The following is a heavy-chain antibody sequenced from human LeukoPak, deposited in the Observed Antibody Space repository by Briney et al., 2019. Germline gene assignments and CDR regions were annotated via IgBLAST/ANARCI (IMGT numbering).Heavy chain of an antibody. V-gene: IGHV3-49*03. CDR1: GFTFGDYA. Sequence: GGSLRLSCTASGFTFGDYAMSWFRQAPGNGLEWVGFIRSKAYGGTTEYAASVKGRFTISRDDSKSIAYLQMNSLKTEDTAVYYCTRDNKGIWSGYYKRSDYYYGMDVWGQGTTVTVSS. J-gene: IGHJ6*02. CDR2: IRSKAYGGTT. D-gene: IGHD3-3*01. CDR3: TRDNKGIWSGYYKRSDYYYGMDV.